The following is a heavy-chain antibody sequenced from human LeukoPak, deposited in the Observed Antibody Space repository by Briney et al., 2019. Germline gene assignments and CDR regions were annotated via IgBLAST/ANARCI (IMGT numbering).Heavy chain of an antibody. Sequence: RGSLGLSCAASGFTFNNYWIHWVRQVPGKGLVWVSRINNDGSSASYVDSVKGRFTISRDNAKNTLFLQMNSLRAEDTAVYYCARRGTGHGMDVWGQGTTVIVSS. V-gene: IGHV3-74*01. CDR2: INNDGSSA. CDR1: GFTFNNYW. D-gene: IGHD1-1*01. J-gene: IGHJ6*02. CDR3: ARRGTGHGMDV.